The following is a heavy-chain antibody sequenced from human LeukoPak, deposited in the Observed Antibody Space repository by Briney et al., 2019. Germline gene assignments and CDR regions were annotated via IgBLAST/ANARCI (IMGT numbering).Heavy chain of an antibody. Sequence: VASVKVSCKASGYTFTSYGISWVRQAPGQGLEWMGWISSYNGNTNYAQKLQGRATMTTDTSTSTAYMELRSLRSDDTAVYYCARGSFPSDDILTGPFDNWGQGTLVTVSS. D-gene: IGHD3-9*01. J-gene: IGHJ4*02. CDR1: GYTFTSYG. CDR2: ISSYNGNT. V-gene: IGHV1-18*01. CDR3: ARGSFPSDDILTGPFDN.